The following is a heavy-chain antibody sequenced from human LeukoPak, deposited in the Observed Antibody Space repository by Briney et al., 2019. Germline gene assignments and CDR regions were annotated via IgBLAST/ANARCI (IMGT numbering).Heavy chain of an antibody. J-gene: IGHJ4*02. CDR1: GFTFSSYA. Sequence: PGGSLRLSCAASGFTFSSYAMSWLRPAPGQGLEWVSGISGSGGSTYYADSVKGRFTISRDNSKNTLYLQMNSLRAEDTAVYYCAKRSGYDYWYFDYWGQGTLVTVSS. CDR3: AKRSGYDYWYFDY. CDR2: ISGSGGST. D-gene: IGHD5-12*01. V-gene: IGHV3-23*01.